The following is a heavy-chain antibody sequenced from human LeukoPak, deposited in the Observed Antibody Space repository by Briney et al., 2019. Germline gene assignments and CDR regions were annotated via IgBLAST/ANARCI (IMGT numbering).Heavy chain of an antibody. V-gene: IGHV3-11*04. Sequence: GGSLRLSCAASGSTFSDYYMSWIRQAPGKGLEWVSYISSSGSTIYYADSVKGRFTISRDNAKNSLYLQMNSLRAEDTAVYYCARRIAAAGLYFDYWGQGTLVTVSS. J-gene: IGHJ4*02. CDR3: ARRIAAAGLYFDY. D-gene: IGHD6-13*01. CDR2: ISSSGSTI. CDR1: GSTFSDYY.